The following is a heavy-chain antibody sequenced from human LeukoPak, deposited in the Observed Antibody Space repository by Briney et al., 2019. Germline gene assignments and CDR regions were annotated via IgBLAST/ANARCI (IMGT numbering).Heavy chain of an antibody. J-gene: IGHJ3*02. CDR1: GGTFSSYA. CDR3: ARDRGLHVDTATPAAFDI. D-gene: IGHD5-18*01. Sequence: ASVKVSCKASGGTFSSYAISWVRQAPGQGLEWMGGIIPIFGTANYAQKFQGRVTITTDESTSTAYMELSSLRSEDTAVYYCARDRGLHVDTATPAAFDIWGQGTLVTVSS. V-gene: IGHV1-69*05. CDR2: IIPIFGTA.